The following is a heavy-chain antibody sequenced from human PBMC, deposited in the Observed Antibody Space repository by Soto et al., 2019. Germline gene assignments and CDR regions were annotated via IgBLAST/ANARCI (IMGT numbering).Heavy chain of an antibody. CDR3: ARDLSGRADV. CDR2: MNEDGSTT. D-gene: IGHD3-10*01. Sequence: GGSLRLSCGDSEFTFRSYWIHWVRQVPGKGLVWVSRMNEDGSTTDYADSVKGRFTISRDNARNTLYLQMNSLRAEDTAVYYCARDLSGRADVWGQGTTVTVSS. CDR1: EFTFRSYW. V-gene: IGHV3-74*01. J-gene: IGHJ6*02.